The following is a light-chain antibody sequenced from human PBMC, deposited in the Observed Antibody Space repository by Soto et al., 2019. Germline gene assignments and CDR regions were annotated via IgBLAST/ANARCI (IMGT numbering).Light chain of an antibody. Sequence: EIVLTQSPGTLSLSPGERATLSCRASQSVSSSYLAWYQQKPGQAPRLLIYGASSRATGIPDRFSGSGSGTDFTFTISRLEPEDFAVYYCQQYGSSPWTFGQGTGWIS. J-gene: IGKJ1*01. CDR1: QSVSSSY. V-gene: IGKV3-20*01. CDR3: QQYGSSPWT. CDR2: GAS.